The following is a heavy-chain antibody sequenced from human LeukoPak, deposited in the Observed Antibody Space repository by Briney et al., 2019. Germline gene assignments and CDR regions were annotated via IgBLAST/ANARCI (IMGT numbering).Heavy chain of an antibody. V-gene: IGHV4-59*08. Sequence: KASETLSLTCSVAGGFISSYYWSWIRQPPGKGLEWIGYIYDSGSTYYNPSLKSRVTISVDTSKNQFSLKLSSVTAADTAVYYCARHFGGWFDPWGQGTLVTVSS. CDR2: IYDSGST. D-gene: IGHD3-10*01. CDR1: GGFISSYY. CDR3: ARHFGGWFDP. J-gene: IGHJ5*02.